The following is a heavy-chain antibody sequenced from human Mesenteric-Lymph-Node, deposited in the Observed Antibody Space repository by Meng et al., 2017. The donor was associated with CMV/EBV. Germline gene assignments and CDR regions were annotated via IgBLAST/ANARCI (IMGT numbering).Heavy chain of an antibody. J-gene: IGHJ5*02. D-gene: IGHD3-10*01. Sequence: GSLRLSCAASGFTFSSYDMSWVHQAPGKGLEWVSAISTSGGSTYYADFVKGRFTIARDNSKDTLYVQMNSMRAEDTAVYYCARPGSSGSFVMGFDPWGQGTLVTVSS. CDR3: ARPGSSGSFVMGFDP. V-gene: IGHV3-23*01. CDR2: ISTSGGST. CDR1: GFTFSSYD.